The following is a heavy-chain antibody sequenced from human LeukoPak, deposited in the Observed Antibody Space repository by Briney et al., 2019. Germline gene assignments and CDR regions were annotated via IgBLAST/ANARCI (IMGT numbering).Heavy chain of an antibody. CDR2: ISGSGGST. Sequence: PGGSLRLSCAASGFTFSSYAMSWVRQAPGKGLEWVSAISGSGGSTYYADSVKGRFTISRDNSKNTLYLQMNSLRAEDTAVYYCAKEAARSGIIVVVITDGYFDYWGQGTLVTVSS. CDR3: AKEAARSGIIVVVITDGYFDY. D-gene: IGHD3-22*01. V-gene: IGHV3-23*01. CDR1: GFTFSSYA. J-gene: IGHJ4*02.